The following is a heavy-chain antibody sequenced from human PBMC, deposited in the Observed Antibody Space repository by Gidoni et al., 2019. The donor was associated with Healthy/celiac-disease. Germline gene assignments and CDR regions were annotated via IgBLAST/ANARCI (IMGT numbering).Heavy chain of an antibody. J-gene: IGHJ5*02. CDR3: ARDYSAGTTLGGFDP. V-gene: IGHV3-30-3*01. Sequence: GLEWVAVISYDGSNKYYADSVKGRFTISRDNSKNTLYLQMNSLRAEDTAVYYCARDYSAGTTLGGFDPWGQGTLVTVSS. CDR2: ISYDGSNK. D-gene: IGHD3-10*01.